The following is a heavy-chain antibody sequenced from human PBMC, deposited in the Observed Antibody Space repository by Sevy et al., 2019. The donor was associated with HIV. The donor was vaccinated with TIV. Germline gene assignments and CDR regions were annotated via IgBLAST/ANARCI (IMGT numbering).Heavy chain of an antibody. Sequence: QHGGSLRLSCAASGFDFSIYSMSWVRQAPGKGLEWVSTLSFGCGKINYADSVKGRFTISRDNSKSSVYLQMNNMRVEDTAVYYCAREGCTKPHDYWGQGTLVTVSS. CDR2: LSFGCGKI. D-gene: IGHD2-8*01. CDR1: GFDFSIYS. CDR3: AREGCTKPHDY. V-gene: IGHV3-23*01. J-gene: IGHJ4*02.